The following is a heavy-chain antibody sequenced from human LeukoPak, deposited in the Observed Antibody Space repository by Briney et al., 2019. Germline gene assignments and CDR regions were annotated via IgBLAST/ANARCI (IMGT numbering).Heavy chain of an antibody. Sequence: PSETLSLTCTVSGGSLSSYYWSWIRQPPGKGLEWIGYIYYSGSTNYNPSLKSRVTISVDTSKNQFSLKLSSVTAAGTAVYYCAREMGYYDFWSGSGPIAFDIWGQGTMVTVSS. D-gene: IGHD3-3*01. CDR2: IYYSGST. CDR1: GGSLSSYY. J-gene: IGHJ3*02. CDR3: AREMGYYDFWSGSGPIAFDI. V-gene: IGHV4-59*01.